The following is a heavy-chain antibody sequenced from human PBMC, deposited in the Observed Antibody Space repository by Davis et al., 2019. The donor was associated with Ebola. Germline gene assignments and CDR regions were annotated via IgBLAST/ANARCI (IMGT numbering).Heavy chain of an antibody. Sequence: SVKVSCKASGYTFTSYGISWVRQAPGQGLEWMGGIIPIFGTANYAQKFQGRVTITADESTSTAYMELSSLRSEDTAVYYCARGPSHDSSGYSYYYGMDVWGQGTTVTVSS. CDR1: GYTFTSYG. CDR2: IIPIFGTA. D-gene: IGHD3-22*01. J-gene: IGHJ6*02. CDR3: ARGPSHDSSGYSYYYGMDV. V-gene: IGHV1-69*13.